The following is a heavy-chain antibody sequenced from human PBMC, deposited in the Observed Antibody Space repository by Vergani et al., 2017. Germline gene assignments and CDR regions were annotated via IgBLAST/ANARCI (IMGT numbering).Heavy chain of an antibody. CDR1: GFTFSNAW. V-gene: IGHV3-15*01. D-gene: IGHD2-2*02. J-gene: IGHJ3*02. CDR2: IKSKTDGGTT. Sequence: EVQLVESGGGLEKPGGSLRLSCAASGFTFSNAWMSWVRQAPGKGLEWVGRIKSKTDGGTTDYAAPVKGRFTISRDDSKNTLYLQMNSLKTEDTAVYYCTTDVYCSSTSCYRPYDAFDIWGQGTMVTVSS. CDR3: TTDVYCSSTSCYRPYDAFDI.